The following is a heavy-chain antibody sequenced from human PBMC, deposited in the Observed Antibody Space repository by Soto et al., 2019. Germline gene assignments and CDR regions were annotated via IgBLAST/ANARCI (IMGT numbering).Heavy chain of an antibody. J-gene: IGHJ6*03. CDR1: GGSFSGYY. D-gene: IGHD2-15*01. CDR2: INHSGST. CDR3: ARGRIYYYYYMDV. V-gene: IGHV4-34*01. Sequence: PSETLSLTCAVYGGSFSGYYWSWIRQPPGKGLEWIGEINHSGSTNYNPSLKSRVTISVDTSKNQFSLKLSSVTAADTAVYYCARGRIYYYYYMDVWGKGTTVTVSS.